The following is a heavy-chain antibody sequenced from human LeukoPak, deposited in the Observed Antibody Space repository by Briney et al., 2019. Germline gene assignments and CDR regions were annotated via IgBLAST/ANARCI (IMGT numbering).Heavy chain of an antibody. CDR2: IYPGDSDT. CDR3: ARSRRSLLLRGNWFDP. V-gene: IGHV5-51*01. CDR1: GYSFTSYW. J-gene: IGHJ5*02. Sequence: GESLKISCKGSGYSFTSYWIGWVRQMPGKGLEWMRIIYPGDSDTRYSPSFQSQVTISADKSISTAYLQWSSLKASDTAMYYCARSRRSLLLRGNWFDPWGQGTLVTVAS. D-gene: IGHD2-15*01.